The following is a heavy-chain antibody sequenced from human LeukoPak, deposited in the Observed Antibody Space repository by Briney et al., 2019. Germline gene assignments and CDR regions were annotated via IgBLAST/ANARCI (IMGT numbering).Heavy chain of an antibody. CDR1: GFTFSRYW. V-gene: IGHV3-74*01. Sequence: GGSLRLSCAASGFTFSRYWMHWVRQAPGKGLVWVSCIKSDGSSTSIADSAKGRFTISRDNAKNTVYLQMNSLRAEDTAVYYCARVTWDINQVDYWGRGTLVTVSS. CDR3: ARVTWDINQVDY. D-gene: IGHD2-15*01. CDR2: IKSDGSST. J-gene: IGHJ4*02.